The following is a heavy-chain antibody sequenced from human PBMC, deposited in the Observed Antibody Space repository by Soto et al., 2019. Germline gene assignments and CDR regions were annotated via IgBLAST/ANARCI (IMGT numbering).Heavy chain of an antibody. V-gene: IGHV3-23*01. Sequence: PSETLSLTCGVYGGSFSAYYWNWIRQAPGKGLEWVSAISGSGGSTYYADSVKGRFTISRDNSKNTLYLQMNSLGAEDTAVYYCASHSSPYYYYYGMDVWGQGTTVTVSS. D-gene: IGHD6-13*01. J-gene: IGHJ6*02. CDR3: ASHSSPYYYYYGMDV. CDR2: ISGSGGST. CDR1: GGSFSAYY.